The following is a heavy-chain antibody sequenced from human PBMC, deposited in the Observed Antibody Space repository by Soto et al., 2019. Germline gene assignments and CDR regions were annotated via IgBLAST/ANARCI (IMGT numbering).Heavy chain of an antibody. J-gene: IGHJ6*02. Sequence: QVQLQESGPGLVKPSQTLSLTCTVSGGSINSGGYYWSWIRQHPGKGLEWIGYISYSGSTYYNPSLKSRVTISVDTSKNQFSLKLSSVTAADTAVYHCARDYVRRSNSWGGMDVWGQGTTVTVSS. CDR2: ISYSGST. CDR1: GGSINSGGYY. D-gene: IGHD6-6*01. V-gene: IGHV4-31*03. CDR3: ARDYVRRSNSWGGMDV.